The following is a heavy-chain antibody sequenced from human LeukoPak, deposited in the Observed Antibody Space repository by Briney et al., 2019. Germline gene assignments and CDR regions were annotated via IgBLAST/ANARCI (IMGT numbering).Heavy chain of an antibody. Sequence: PGGSLRLSCAASGFTFDDYAMHWVRQAPGKVLEWASGISWNSGSIGYADSVKGRFTISRDNAKNSLYLQMNSLRAGDTAVYYCARSSSRYCSGGSCYSGVLGYFDYWGQGTLVTVSS. CDR1: GFTFDDYA. V-gene: IGHV3-9*01. D-gene: IGHD2-15*01. CDR3: ARSSSRYCSGGSCYSGVLGYFDY. J-gene: IGHJ4*02. CDR2: ISWNSGSI.